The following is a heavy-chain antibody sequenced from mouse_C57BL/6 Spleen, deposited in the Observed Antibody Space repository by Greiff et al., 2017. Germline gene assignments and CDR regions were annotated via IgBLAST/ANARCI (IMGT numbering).Heavy chain of an antibody. Sequence: QVQLQQSGAELARPGASVKLSCKASGYTFTSYGISWVKQRTGQGLEWIGEIYPRSGNTYYNEKFKGKATLTADKSSSTAYMGLHSLTSEDSAVYFCAREGVTTVVVPHLDYWGQGTTLTVSS. CDR1: GYTFTSYG. CDR2: IYPRSGNT. D-gene: IGHD1-1*01. V-gene: IGHV1-81*01. J-gene: IGHJ2*01. CDR3: AREGVTTVVVPHLDY.